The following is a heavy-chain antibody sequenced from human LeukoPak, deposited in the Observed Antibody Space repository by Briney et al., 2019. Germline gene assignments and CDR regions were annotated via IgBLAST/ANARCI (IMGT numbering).Heavy chain of an antibody. CDR3: ARDVEMATITGFDY. CDR1: GFTFSSYG. Sequence: GRSLRLSCAASGFTFSSYGMHWVRQAPGKGLEWVAVIWYDGSNKYYADSVKGRFTISRDNSKNTLHLQMNSLRAEDTAVYYCARDVEMATITGFDYWGQGTLVTVSS. J-gene: IGHJ4*02. V-gene: IGHV3-33*01. CDR2: IWYDGSNK. D-gene: IGHD5-24*01.